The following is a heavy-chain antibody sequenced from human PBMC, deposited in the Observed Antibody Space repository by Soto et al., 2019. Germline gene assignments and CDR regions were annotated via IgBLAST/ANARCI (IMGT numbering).Heavy chain of an antibody. J-gene: IGHJ4*02. CDR2: IYYSGST. CDR1: GGSISSSSYY. V-gene: IGHV4-39*01. Sequence: SETLSLTCTVSGGSISSSSYYWGWIRQPPGKGLEWIGSIYYSGSTYYNPSLKSRVTISVDTSKNQFSLKLSSVTAADTAVYYFAGGLQLWFLQGERHFDYWGQGTLVTVSS. CDR3: AGGLQLWFLQGERHFDY. D-gene: IGHD5-18*01.